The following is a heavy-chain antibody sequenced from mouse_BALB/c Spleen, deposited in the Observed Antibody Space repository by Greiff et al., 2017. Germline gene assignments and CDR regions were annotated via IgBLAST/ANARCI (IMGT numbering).Heavy chain of an antibody. CDR1: GYAFTNYL. CDR3: AREGYGNPAWFAY. CDR2: INPGSGGT. V-gene: IGHV1-54*01. D-gene: IGHD2-10*02. J-gene: IGHJ3*01. Sequence: VQLVESGAELVRPGTSVKVSCKASGYAFTNYLIEWVKQRPGQGLEWIGVINPGSGGTNYNEKFKGKATLTADKSSSTAYMQLSSLTSDDSAVYFCAREGYGNPAWFAYWGQGTLVTVSA.